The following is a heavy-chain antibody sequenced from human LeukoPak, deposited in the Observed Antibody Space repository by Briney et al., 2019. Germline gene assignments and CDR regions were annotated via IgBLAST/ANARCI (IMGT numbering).Heavy chain of an antibody. CDR3: ARRDIVVIVSASDY. D-gene: IGHD2-15*01. CDR1: GFTFGISA. J-gene: IGHJ4*02. Sequence: GGSLRLSCAASGFTFGISAMSWVRQAPGKGLEWVSGISDSGGSTFYADSVQGRFTMSRDNSKNTVYLQMNSLRVDDTAVYYCARRDIVVIVSASDYWGQGTLVTVSS. CDR2: ISDSGGST. V-gene: IGHV3-23*01.